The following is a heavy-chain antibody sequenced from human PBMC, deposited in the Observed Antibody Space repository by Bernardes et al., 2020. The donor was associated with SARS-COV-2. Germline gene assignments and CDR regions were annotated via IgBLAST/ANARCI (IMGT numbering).Heavy chain of an antibody. Sequence: GGPLRLSCVCSGFTFNTYAMYWVRRGPGKGLEYVSAISYNGGSAYYADSVKGRFTISRDNSQNTLFLQMRSLRVEDMAVYYCARAPITMVRGIELNYWGQGTLVTVSS. CDR2: ISYNGGSA. J-gene: IGHJ4*02. D-gene: IGHD3-10*01. CDR3: ARAPITMVRGIELNY. CDR1: GFTFNTYA. V-gene: IGHV3-64*02.